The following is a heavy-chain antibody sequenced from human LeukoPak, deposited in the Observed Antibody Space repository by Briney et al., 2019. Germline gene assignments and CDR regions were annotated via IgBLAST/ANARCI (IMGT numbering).Heavy chain of an antibody. CDR1: AGSISRYY. CDR3: ARLGFCSGGSCPYYLYYMDV. CDR2: IYDSGST. J-gene: IGHJ6*03. V-gene: IGHV4-59*08. D-gene: IGHD2-15*01. Sequence: SETLSLTCTVSAGSISRYYWSWIRQPPGKGLEWIAYIYDSGSTNSNPSLKSRVTISAETSKNEFSLKLSSVTAADTAVYYCARLGFCSGGSCPYYLYYMDVWGKGTTVTVSS.